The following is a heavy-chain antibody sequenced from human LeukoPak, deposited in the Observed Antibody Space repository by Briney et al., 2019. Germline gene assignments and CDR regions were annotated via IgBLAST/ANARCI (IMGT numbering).Heavy chain of an antibody. Sequence: SETLSLTCTVSGGSISSSSYYWGWIRQPPGKGLEWIGSIYYSRSTYYNPSLKSRVTISLDPSKNQFSLKLTSVAAADTALYHCARVHYYDASDYSTSNWFDPWGQGTLVTVSS. V-gene: IGHV4-39*07. CDR3: ARVHYYDASDYSTSNWFDP. J-gene: IGHJ5*02. D-gene: IGHD3-22*01. CDR2: IYYSRST. CDR1: GGSISSSSYY.